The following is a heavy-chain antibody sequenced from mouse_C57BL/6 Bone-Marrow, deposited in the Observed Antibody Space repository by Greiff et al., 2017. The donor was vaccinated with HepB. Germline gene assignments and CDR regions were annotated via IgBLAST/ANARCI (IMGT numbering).Heavy chain of an antibody. J-gene: IGHJ2*01. V-gene: IGHV5-9-1*02. Sequence: EVMLVESGEGLVKPGGSLKLSCAASGFTFSSYAMSWVRQTPEKRLEWVAYISSGGDYIYYADTVKGRFTISRDNARNTLYLQMSSLKSEDTAMYYCTRDDYGTVYFDYWGQGTTLTVSS. CDR3: TRDDYGTVYFDY. CDR1: GFTFSSYA. D-gene: IGHD1-1*01. CDR2: ISSGGDYI.